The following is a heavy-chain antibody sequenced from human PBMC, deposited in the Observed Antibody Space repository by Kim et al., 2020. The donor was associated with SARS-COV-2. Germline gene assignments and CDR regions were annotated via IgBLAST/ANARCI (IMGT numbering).Heavy chain of an antibody. CDR2: INHSGST. CDR1: GGSFSGYY. Sequence: SETLSLTCAVYGGSFSGYYWSWIRQPPGKGLEWIGEINHSGSTNYNPSLKSRVTISVDTSKNQFSLKLSSVTAADTAVYYCARGLRGIADQDSWGQGTLV. J-gene: IGHJ4*02. V-gene: IGHV4-34*01. D-gene: IGHD6-13*01. CDR3: ARGLRGIADQDS.